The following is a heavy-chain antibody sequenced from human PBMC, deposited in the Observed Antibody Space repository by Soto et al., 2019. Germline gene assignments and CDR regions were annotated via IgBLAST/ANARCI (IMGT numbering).Heavy chain of an antibody. CDR2: IIPIVVPA. J-gene: IGHJ3*02. V-gene: IGHV1-69*01. Sequence: QVQLVQSGAEVKKTGSSVKVSCKASGGTFSSYSISWVRQAPVQGLEWMAGIIPIVVPAHNAEKVQGRVRINADESTETAYMELSSLRSEDTAVYYATRDPQGSRNAFDIWGQGTMVTVSS. CDR1: GGTFSSYS. CDR3: TRDPQGSRNAFDI.